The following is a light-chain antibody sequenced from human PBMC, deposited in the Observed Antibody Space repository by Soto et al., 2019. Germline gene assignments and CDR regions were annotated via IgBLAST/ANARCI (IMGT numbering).Light chain of an antibody. Sequence: EIQTTRSPSTLSASVGDRATITCRASQSISSWLAWYQQKPGKTPKLPIYDASSLESGVPSRFSGSGSGTEFTLTICSLQPDDFATYYCQKYNSYSRTFGQGTKV. CDR2: DAS. V-gene: IGKV1-5*01. CDR3: QKYNSYSRT. CDR1: QSISSW. J-gene: IGKJ1*01.